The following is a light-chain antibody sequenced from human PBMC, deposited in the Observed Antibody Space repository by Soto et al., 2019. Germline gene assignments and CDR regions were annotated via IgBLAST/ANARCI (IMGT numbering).Light chain of an antibody. V-gene: IGKV3-20*01. CDR1: HSVTSRY. CDR3: QQYGTSAIT. Sequence: EIVLTQSPFTRSFSPWERSTLAFIASHSVTSRYLVWYQQKPGQAPRLIMSGVSTRAAGIPDRFSGDGSGTDFTLTISRLEPEDFAVYYCQQYGTSAITFGQGTRLEIK. CDR2: GVS. J-gene: IGKJ5*01.